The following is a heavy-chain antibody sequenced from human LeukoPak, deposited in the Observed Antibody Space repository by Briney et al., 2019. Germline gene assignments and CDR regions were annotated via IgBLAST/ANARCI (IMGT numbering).Heavy chain of an antibody. V-gene: IGHV3-23*01. CDR1: GFTFTSYA. Sequence: GGSLRLSCAVSGFTFTSYAISWVRQAPGKGLEWVSTISGSGDTTYYADSVRGRFTISRDNSKNTLYLQMNSLRAEDTAVYYCAKDIYSNYYFDYWGQGTLVTVSS. CDR2: ISGSGDTT. CDR3: AKDIYSNYYFDY. J-gene: IGHJ4*02. D-gene: IGHD4-11*01.